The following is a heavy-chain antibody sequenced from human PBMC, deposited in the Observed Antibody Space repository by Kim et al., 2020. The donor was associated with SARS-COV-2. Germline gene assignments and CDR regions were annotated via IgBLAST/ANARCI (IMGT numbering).Heavy chain of an antibody. CDR2: ISPDGSQQ. V-gene: IGHV3-30*03. CDR1: GFIFSKYI. Sequence: GGSLRLSCAASGFIFSKYIIQWVRQPPGKGLEWVAVISPDGSQQFYADSVKGRFTTSRDNSKNTLYLQMNRLTPEDTAVYHCVRVGGGWGQGTLVSVSS. J-gene: IGHJ4*02. CDR3: VRVGGG. D-gene: IGHD3-16*01.